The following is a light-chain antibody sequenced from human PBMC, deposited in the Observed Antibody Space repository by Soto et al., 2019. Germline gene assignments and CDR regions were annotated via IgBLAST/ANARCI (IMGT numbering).Light chain of an antibody. CDR3: HQFGSSPLDT. Sequence: EIVLTQSPGTLSLSPGERDTLSCRASQTISSSFLAWYQQKPGQAPRLLIYRASRRAPGIPDRFRGSGSWTDFTLTISRLEPEDFAVYYCHQFGSSPLDTFGPGTKVEIK. J-gene: IGKJ3*01. V-gene: IGKV3-20*01. CDR2: RAS. CDR1: QTISSSF.